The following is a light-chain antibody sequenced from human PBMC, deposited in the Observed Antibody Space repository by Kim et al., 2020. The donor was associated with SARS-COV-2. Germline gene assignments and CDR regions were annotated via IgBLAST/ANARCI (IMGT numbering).Light chain of an antibody. V-gene: IGLV2-8*01. CDR1: SGVVGYYNY. CDR3: ASYADNNILV. Sequence: GQSVIISCAGTSGVVGYYNYVSWYQHHPGTAPNLILYVVSQRSSGFPDRFSGSKSGNTASLTVSGLQAEDEAYYCCASYADNNILVFGGGTQLTVL. CDR2: VVS. J-gene: IGLJ3*02.